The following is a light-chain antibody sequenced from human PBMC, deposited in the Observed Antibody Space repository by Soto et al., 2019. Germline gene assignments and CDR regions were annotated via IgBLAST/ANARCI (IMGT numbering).Light chain of an antibody. CDR2: GAS. CDR3: QQYGTSPVT. J-gene: IGKJ5*01. V-gene: IGKV3-20*01. CDR1: QSVSSTY. Sequence: DIVLTQSPGPLSLSPGERATLSCKSSQSVSSTYLAWYQQRPGQAPRLIIFGASSRATGIPDRFSGSGSGTDCTLTVGRLEPEDFAVYFCQQYGTSPVTLGQGTRLEIK.